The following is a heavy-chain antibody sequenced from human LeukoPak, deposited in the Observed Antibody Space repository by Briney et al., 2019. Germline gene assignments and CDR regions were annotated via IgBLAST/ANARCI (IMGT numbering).Heavy chain of an antibody. V-gene: IGHV3-23*01. D-gene: IGHD3-10*01. CDR2: ISDTGDST. CDR1: GLMFRGYA. Sequence: GGSLRLSCAASGLMFRGYAMSWVRQAPGKGLEWVSAISDTGDSTYYADSVKGRFTISRDNSKNTLYLQMNSLRVEGTALYFCAKTYYYLSGSLPEDYWGQGALVTVSS. CDR3: AKTYYYLSGSLPEDY. J-gene: IGHJ4*02.